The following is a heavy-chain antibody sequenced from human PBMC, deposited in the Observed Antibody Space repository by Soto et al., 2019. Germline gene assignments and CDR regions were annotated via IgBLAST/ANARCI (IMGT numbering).Heavy chain of an antibody. J-gene: IGHJ4*02. D-gene: IGHD5-18*01. Sequence: GGSLRLSCAASGFTFSSYGMHWVRQAPGKGLEWVAVIWYDGSNKYYADSVKGRFTISRDNSKNTLYLQMNSLRAEDTAVYYCARTLTYSYGFDYWGQGTLVTVSS. CDR1: GFTFSSYG. V-gene: IGHV3-33*01. CDR2: IWYDGSNK. CDR3: ARTLTYSYGFDY.